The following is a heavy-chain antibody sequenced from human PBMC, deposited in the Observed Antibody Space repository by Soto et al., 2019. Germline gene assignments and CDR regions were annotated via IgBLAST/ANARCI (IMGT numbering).Heavy chain of an antibody. CDR1: GFTFSSYT. D-gene: IGHD6-19*01. Sequence: QVHLVESGGGVVQPGRSLRLSCAASGFTFSSYTIHWVRQAPGTGLEWVAVMSYDGSHIYYAESVEGRFTVSRDNSKNTLYLQMDSLRVEDTAVDYCARGLAGGSAFYSCDFWGLGTLVTVSS. V-gene: IGHV3-30*04. CDR3: ARGLAGGSAFYSCDF. CDR2: MSYDGSHI. J-gene: IGHJ4*02.